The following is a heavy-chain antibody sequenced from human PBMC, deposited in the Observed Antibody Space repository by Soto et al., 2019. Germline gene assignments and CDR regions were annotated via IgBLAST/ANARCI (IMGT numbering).Heavy chain of an antibody. CDR2: IIPIFGTA. CDR3: ALTRYYYDSNGYYYENAFDI. D-gene: IGHD3-22*01. J-gene: IGHJ3*02. V-gene: IGHV1-69*01. CDR1: GGTFSSYA. Sequence: QVQLVQSGAEVKKPGSSVKVSCKASGGTFSSYAISWVRQAPGQGLEWMGGIIPIFGTANYAQKFQGRVTITADESTSTAYMELSSLRSEDTAVYYCALTRYYYDSNGYYYENAFDIWGQGTMVTVSS.